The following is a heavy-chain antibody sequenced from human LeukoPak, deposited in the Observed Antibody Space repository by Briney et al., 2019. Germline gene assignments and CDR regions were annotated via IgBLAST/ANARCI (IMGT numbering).Heavy chain of an antibody. CDR3: AREGRGIAVAGTPV. D-gene: IGHD6-19*01. Sequence: SVKVSCKASGGTFISYAMSWVRQAPGQGLEWMGGIIPIFGTANYAQKFQGRVTITADESTSTAYMELSSLRSEDTAVYYCAREGRGIAVAGTPVWGQGTMVTVSS. CDR1: GGTFISYA. V-gene: IGHV1-69*01. J-gene: IGHJ3*01. CDR2: IIPIFGTA.